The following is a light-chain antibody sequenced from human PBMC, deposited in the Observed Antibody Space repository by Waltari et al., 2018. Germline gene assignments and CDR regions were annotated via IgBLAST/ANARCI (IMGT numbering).Light chain of an antibody. CDR1: QGISSW. J-gene: IGKJ2*03. V-gene: IGKV1-12*01. CDR3: QHYNSPPYS. Sequence: DIQMTQSPSSLSASVGDRVTITCRASQGISSWLAWYQQKQGKAPNLLIYKATSLQTGVPSRFSGSGSGTDFTLTISSLQPEDFATYYCQHYNSPPYSFGQGTKVEIK. CDR2: KAT.